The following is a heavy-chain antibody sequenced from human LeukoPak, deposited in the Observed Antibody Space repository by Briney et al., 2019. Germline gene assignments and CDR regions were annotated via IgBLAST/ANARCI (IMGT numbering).Heavy chain of an antibody. V-gene: IGHV4-30-4*01. J-gene: IGHJ4*02. D-gene: IGHD2-15*01. CDR2: IYYSGCT. Sequence: PSQTLSLTCTVSGGSISSGDYYWSWIRQPPGKGLEWIGYIYYSGCTYYNPSLKSRVTISVDTSKNQFSLKLSSVTAADTAVYYCAPIGYCSGGSCYSNWGQGTLVTVSS. CDR1: GGSISSGDYY. CDR3: APIGYCSGGSCYSN.